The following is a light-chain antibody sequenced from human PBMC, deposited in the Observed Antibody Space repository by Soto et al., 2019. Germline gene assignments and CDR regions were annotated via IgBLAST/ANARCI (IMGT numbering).Light chain of an antibody. V-gene: IGLV3-1*01. CDR3: QAWDRSTGV. Sequence: SSKLTQPPSVSVSPGQTASITCSGGKLGDKYACWYQQKPGQSPVLVIYQDSKRPSGIPERFSGSNSGNTATLTISGTQAMDEADYYCQAWDRSTGVFGTGTKLTVL. CDR1: KLGDKY. J-gene: IGLJ1*01. CDR2: QDS.